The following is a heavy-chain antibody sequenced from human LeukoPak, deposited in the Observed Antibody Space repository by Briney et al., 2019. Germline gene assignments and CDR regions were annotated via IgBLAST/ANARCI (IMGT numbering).Heavy chain of an antibody. CDR1: GGTFISYA. D-gene: IGHD6-6*01. Sequence: ASVKVSCKASGGTFISYAISWVRQAPGQGLEWMGGIIPIFGTANYAQKFQGRVTITADKSTSTAYMELSSLRSEDTAVYYCARVARPGGRFDYWGQGTLVTVSS. CDR3: ARVARPGGRFDY. CDR2: IIPIFGTA. J-gene: IGHJ4*02. V-gene: IGHV1-69*06.